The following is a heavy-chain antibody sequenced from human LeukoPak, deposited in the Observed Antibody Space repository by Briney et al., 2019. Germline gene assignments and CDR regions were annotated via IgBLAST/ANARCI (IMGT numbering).Heavy chain of an antibody. CDR3: ARSGTGFHHFFDY. V-gene: IGHV3-66*01. J-gene: IGHJ4*02. Sequence: PGGSLRLSCAASGFTVSWNDMSWVRQAPGKGLEWVSVIQSGNSTSYADSVKGRFTISRDISKNTLYVEMTRMRAEDTAVYYCARSGTGFHHFFDYWGQGTLVTVSS. CDR2: IQSGNST. D-gene: IGHD6-19*01. CDR1: GFTVSWND.